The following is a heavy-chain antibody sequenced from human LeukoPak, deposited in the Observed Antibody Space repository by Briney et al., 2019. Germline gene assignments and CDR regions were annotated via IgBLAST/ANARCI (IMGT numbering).Heavy chain of an antibody. Sequence: ASVKVSCKASGYTFTSYDINWVRQATGQGLEWMGWMNPNSGNTGYAQKFQGRVTMTRNTSISTAYMELSSLRSEDTAVYYCARAPYDFWSGYYTFGIDYYYYGMDVWGQGTTVTVSS. J-gene: IGHJ6*02. D-gene: IGHD3-3*01. CDR3: ARAPYDFWSGYYTFGIDYYYYGMDV. V-gene: IGHV1-8*01. CDR2: MNPNSGNT. CDR1: GYTFTSYD.